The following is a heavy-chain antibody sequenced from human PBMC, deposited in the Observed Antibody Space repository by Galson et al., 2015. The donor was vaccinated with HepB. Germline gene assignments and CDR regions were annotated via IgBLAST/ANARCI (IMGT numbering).Heavy chain of an antibody. Sequence: SVKVSCKASGYTFTAYYMHWVRQAPGQGLEWMGWINPNSGVTNYAQNFQGRVTMTRDASISTAYMDLSSLRSDDTAMYHCAREMRDCVSTTTCSLDYWGRGTLVAVSS. D-gene: IGHD2-2*01. CDR2: INPNSGVT. CDR3: AREMRDCVSTTTCSLDY. J-gene: IGHJ4*02. V-gene: IGHV1-2*02. CDR1: GYTFTAYY.